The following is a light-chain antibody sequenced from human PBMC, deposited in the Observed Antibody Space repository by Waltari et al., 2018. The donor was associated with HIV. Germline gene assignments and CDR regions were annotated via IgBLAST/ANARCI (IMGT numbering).Light chain of an antibody. J-gene: IGKJ4*01. CDR2: DAS. CDR1: QSVGDY. Sequence: EIVLTQSPATLSLYPGERATLSCRASQSVGDYLAWYQQKPGQAPKLFIYDASNRATGIPARFSGSGFGTDFTLTISSLEPEDFAVYYCQQRSTWPGPTFGGGTKVEI. V-gene: IGKV3-11*01. CDR3: QQRSTWPGPT.